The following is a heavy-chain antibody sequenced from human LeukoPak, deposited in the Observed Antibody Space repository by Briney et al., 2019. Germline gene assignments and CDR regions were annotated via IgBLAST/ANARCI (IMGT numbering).Heavy chain of an antibody. D-gene: IGHD5-18*01. CDR3: ARARVTRWFDP. Sequence: PSETLSLTCAVYGGSFSGYYWSWIRQAPGKGLEWIGEINHSGSTNYNPSLKSRVTISVDTSKNQFSLKLSSVTAADTAVYYCARARVTRWFDPWGQGTLVTVSS. V-gene: IGHV4-34*01. CDR2: INHSGST. J-gene: IGHJ5*02. CDR1: GGSFSGYY.